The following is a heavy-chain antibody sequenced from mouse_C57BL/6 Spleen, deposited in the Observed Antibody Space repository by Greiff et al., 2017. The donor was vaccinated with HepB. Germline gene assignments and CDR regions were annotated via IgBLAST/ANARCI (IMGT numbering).Heavy chain of an antibody. CDR1: GYTFTDYE. Sequence: VQLQQSGAELVRPGASVTLSCKASGYTFTDYEMHWVKQTPVHGLEWIGAIDPDTGGTAYNQKFKGKAILTADKSSSTAYMYLRSLTSEDSAVYYCTRLFPLAYWGQGTLVTVSA. CDR3: TRLFPLAY. J-gene: IGHJ3*01. CDR2: IDPDTGGT. V-gene: IGHV1-15*01.